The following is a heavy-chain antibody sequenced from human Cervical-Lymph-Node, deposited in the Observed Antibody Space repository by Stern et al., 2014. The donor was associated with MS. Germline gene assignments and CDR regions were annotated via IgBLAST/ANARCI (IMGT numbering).Heavy chain of an antibody. CDR1: GYTLSFYH. J-gene: IGHJ6*02. CDR3: ARGVTAFYGMDV. V-gene: IGHV1-46*01. Sequence: QVQLVQPGAEVKKPGASVKVSCKASGYTLSFYHIHWVRQAPGQGLEWMGIIDPSGGSTTYAQRLQGRVTMTRDTPTSTVYMELSSLTSEDTAVYYCARGVTAFYGMDVWGQGTTVTVSS. D-gene: IGHD5/OR15-5a*01. CDR2: IDPSGGST.